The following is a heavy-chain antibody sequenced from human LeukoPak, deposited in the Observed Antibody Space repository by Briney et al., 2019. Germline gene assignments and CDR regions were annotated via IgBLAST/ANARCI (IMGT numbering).Heavy chain of an antibody. CDR2: INPNSGGT. CDR3: ARGGRFLEWDDAFDI. D-gene: IGHD3-3*01. Sequence: ASVKVSCKAPGYTFTGYYIHWVRQAPGQGLEWMGWINPNSGGTNYAQKFQGRVTMTRDTSISTAYMELSRLRSDDTAVYYCARGGRFLEWDDAFDIWGQGTMVTVSS. CDR1: GYTFTGYY. V-gene: IGHV1-2*02. J-gene: IGHJ3*02.